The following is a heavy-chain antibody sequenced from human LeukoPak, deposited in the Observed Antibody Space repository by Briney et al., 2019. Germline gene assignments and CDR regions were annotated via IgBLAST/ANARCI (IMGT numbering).Heavy chain of an antibody. CDR2: INFDGTST. J-gene: IGHJ4*02. CDR1: GFTFSSYA. Sequence: PGGSLRLSCAASGFTFSSYAMSWVRQAPGKGLVWVSRINFDGTSTNYADFVKGRFTISRDNAKNTLYLQMNNLKAEDTAVYYCARANNFDYWGQGTLVTVSS. CDR3: ARANNFDY. D-gene: IGHD4/OR15-4a*01. V-gene: IGHV3-74*01.